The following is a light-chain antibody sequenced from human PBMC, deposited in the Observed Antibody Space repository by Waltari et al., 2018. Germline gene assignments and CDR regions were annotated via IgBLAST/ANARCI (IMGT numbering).Light chain of an antibody. CDR2: AAS. CDR3: QHYVRLPAT. J-gene: IGKJ1*01. V-gene: IGKV3-20*01. CDR1: QSVSRA. Sequence: EIVLTQSPGTLSLSPGQRVTLSCRASQSVSRALAWYQQKAGQAPRLLIYAASTRAPGSPDRFSGSGSGTDFSLTISRLEPEDFAVYYCQHYVRLPATFGQGTKVEIK.